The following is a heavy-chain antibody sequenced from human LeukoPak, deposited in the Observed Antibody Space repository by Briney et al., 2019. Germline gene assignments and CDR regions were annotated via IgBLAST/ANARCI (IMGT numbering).Heavy chain of an antibody. J-gene: IGHJ5*02. CDR1: GGSISSYY. CDR2: IYHSGST. D-gene: IGHD2-8*01. Sequence: SETLSLTCTDSGGSISSYYWSWIRQPPGKGLEWIGYIYHSGSTYYNPSLKSRVTISVDRSKNQFSLKLSSVTAADTAVYYCARFNDRTNGVWFDPWGQGTLVTVSS. V-gene: IGHV4-59*12. CDR3: ARFNDRTNGVWFDP.